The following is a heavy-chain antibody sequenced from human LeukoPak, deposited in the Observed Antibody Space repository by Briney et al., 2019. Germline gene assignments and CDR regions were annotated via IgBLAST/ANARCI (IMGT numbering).Heavy chain of an antibody. CDR3: ARYDAAPAGHYQYWYMDV. Sequence: SETLSLTCTVSGGSIINHYWSWIRQPPGKGLEYIGYIHYSVRTNHNPSLKSRLTMSVDTSKHQFSLKLSSVTAADTAVYYCARYDAAPAGHYQYWYMDVWGKGTTVTVSS. V-gene: IGHV4-59*08. D-gene: IGHD6-13*01. CDR2: IHYSVRT. J-gene: IGHJ6*03. CDR1: GGSIINHY.